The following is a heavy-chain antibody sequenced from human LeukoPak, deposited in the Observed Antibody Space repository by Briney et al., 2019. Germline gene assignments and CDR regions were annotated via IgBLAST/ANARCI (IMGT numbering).Heavy chain of an antibody. D-gene: IGHD2-2*03. CDR1: GYTFTGYY. V-gene: IGHV1-2*02. J-gene: IGHJ6*03. CDR2: INPNSGGT. Sequence: ASVKVSCKASGYTFTGYYMHWVRQAPGQGLEWMGWINPNSGGTNYAQKCQGRVTMTRDTSIRTAYMELSRLRSDDTAVYYCAMDIVVVPAAKGGYYYYYMDVWGKGTTVTVSS. CDR3: AMDIVVVPAAKGGYYYYYMDV.